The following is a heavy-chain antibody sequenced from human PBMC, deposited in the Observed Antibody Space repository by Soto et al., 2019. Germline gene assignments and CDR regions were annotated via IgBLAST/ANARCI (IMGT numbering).Heavy chain of an antibody. CDR1: GYNFITFY. CDR3: ARDWNAANGDEYYYNGLDV. J-gene: IGHJ6*02. V-gene: IGHV1-46*01. Sequence: QVHLVQSGAEVKRPGTSVKISCKTSGYNFITFYLHWVRQAPGQGLEWMGMINPAGGRTTYAQKCQGRVTMTHDRSTSTVYMELNSLRSEDTAVYYCARDWNAANGDEYYYNGLDVWGQGTTVTVSS. CDR2: INPAGGRT. D-gene: IGHD1-1*01.